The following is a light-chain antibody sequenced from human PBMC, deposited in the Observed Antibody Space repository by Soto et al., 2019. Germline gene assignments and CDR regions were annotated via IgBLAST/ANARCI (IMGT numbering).Light chain of an antibody. CDR2: GAS. CDR1: QSVSSSY. CDR3: QQYGNSPRFT. Sequence: EIVLTQSPGSLSLSPGERATLSCRASQSVSSSYLAWYQQKPGQAPRLLIYGASSRATCIPDRFSGSGSGTYFTLTISRLEPEDFAVYYCQQYGNSPRFTFGPGTKVDIK. V-gene: IGKV3-20*01. J-gene: IGKJ3*01.